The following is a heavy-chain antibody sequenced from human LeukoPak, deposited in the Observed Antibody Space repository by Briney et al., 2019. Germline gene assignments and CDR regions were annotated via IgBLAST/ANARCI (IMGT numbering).Heavy chain of an antibody. CDR2: IRSDGATM. Sequence: GGSLRHSYAASGFTFSSYAMRWVRRAPGRGLEWVSAIRSDGATMFYADSVQGRISVSRDNSKYTLYLQFNSLRVDDTAVYYCARDQFRDYFRGADYWGQGTLVTVSS. J-gene: IGHJ4*02. CDR3: ARDQFRDYFRGADY. D-gene: IGHD3-16*01. CDR1: GFTFSSYA. V-gene: IGHV3-23*01.